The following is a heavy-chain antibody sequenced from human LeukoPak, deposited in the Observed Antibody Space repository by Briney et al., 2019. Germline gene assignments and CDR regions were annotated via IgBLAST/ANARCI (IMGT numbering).Heavy chain of an antibody. V-gene: IGHV3-7*01. D-gene: IGHD3-22*01. Sequence: AGGSLRLSCVVSGLTFSNYWMIWVRQAPGKGLESVAIVNEDGSAKYYLDSVKGRFTISRDNARNSLYLEMNSLTDEDAAVYYCARDYNYDSGASVDYWGQGTLVAVSS. CDR3: ARDYNYDSGASVDY. J-gene: IGHJ4*02. CDR2: VNEDGSAK. CDR1: GLTFSNYW.